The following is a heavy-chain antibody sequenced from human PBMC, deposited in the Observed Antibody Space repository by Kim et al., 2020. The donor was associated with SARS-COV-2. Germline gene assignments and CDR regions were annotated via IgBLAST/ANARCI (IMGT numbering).Heavy chain of an antibody. V-gene: IGHV1-24*01. Sequence: DGETIYAQKFQGRVTMTEDTSTDTAYMELSSLRSEDTAVYYCATVRWNFYWGQGTLVTVSS. J-gene: IGHJ4*02. CDR3: ATVRWNFY. CDR2: DGET. D-gene: IGHD1-7*01.